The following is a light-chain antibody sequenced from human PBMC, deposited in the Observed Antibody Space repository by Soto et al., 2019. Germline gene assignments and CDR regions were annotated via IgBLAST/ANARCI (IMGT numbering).Light chain of an antibody. J-gene: IGLJ7*01. CDR3: TAWDDGLNSVV. V-gene: IGLV1-44*01. CDR1: GSNIGGNA. Sequence: QSVLTQPPSASGTPGQRVTLTCSGGGSNIGGNAVNWYQQLPGTAPKLLIYINIQRPSEVPDRFSDSKSGTSAALAISGLQSEDEAHYYCTAWDDGLNSVVFGGGTQLTVL. CDR2: INI.